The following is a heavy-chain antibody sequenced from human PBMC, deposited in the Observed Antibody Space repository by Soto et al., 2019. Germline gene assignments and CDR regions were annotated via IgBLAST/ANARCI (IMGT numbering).Heavy chain of an antibody. D-gene: IGHD6-6*01. Sequence: ASVKVSCKASGGTFSSYAISWVRQAPGQGLEWMGGIIPIFGTANYAQKFQGRVTMTRNTSISTAYMELSSLRSEDTAVYYCARETAARGMDVWGQGTTVTVS. CDR2: IIPIFGTA. CDR1: GGTFSSYA. J-gene: IGHJ6*02. CDR3: ARETAARGMDV. V-gene: IGHV1-69*05.